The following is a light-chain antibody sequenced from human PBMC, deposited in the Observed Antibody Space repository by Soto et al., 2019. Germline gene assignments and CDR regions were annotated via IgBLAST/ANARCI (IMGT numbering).Light chain of an antibody. CDR3: QQYGSSPIT. CDR1: QTIRGL. J-gene: IGKJ5*01. CDR2: ATS. Sequence: EIGFKKSPSALSLSPGERATLSCRASQTIRGLLAWYQQRPGQAPSLLIYATSSRATGIPDRFSGSGSGTDFSLTISRLEPEDFAVYYCQQYGSSPITFGQVTRLEI. V-gene: IGKV3-20*01.